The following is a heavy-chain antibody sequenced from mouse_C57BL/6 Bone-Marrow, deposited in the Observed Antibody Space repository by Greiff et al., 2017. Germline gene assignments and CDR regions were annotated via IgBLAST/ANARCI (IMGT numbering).Heavy chain of an antibody. J-gene: IGHJ4*01. Sequence: VQLQQLGVELVKLGVSVKISCKAFGYAFRSYWMTWVKQRPGKGLEWIGKIYPGVGDTNYNGKFKGKATLTADKSSSTAYMQLSSLTSEDSAVYYCAPYGDAMDYWGQGTSVTVSS. D-gene: IGHD1-1*02. CDR2: IYPGVGDT. CDR3: APYGDAMDY. V-gene: IGHV1-80*01. CDR1: GYAFRSYW.